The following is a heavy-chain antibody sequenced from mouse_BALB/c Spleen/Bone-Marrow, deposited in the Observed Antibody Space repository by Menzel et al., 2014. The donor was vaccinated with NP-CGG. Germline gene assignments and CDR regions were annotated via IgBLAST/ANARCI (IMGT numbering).Heavy chain of an antibody. J-gene: IGHJ2*01. V-gene: IGHV3-8*02. Sequence: DVKLVESGPSLVKPSQTLSLTCSVTGDSITSGYWNWIRKFPGDKLEFMGYISYSGSTYYNPSLKSRISITRDTSKTQYYLQLNSVTTEDTATYYCATYEGGTFDYWGQGTTLTVSS. CDR2: ISYSGST. CDR1: GDSITSGY. CDR3: ATYEGGTFDY. D-gene: IGHD3-3*01.